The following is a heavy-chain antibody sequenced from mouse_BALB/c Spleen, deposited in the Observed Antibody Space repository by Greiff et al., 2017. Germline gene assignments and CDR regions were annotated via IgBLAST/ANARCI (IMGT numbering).Heavy chain of an antibody. CDR1: GFTFSDYY. CDR2: ISDGGSYT. Sequence: EVQGVESGGGLVKPGGSLKLSCAASGFTFSDYYMYWVRQTPEKRLEWVATISDGGSYTYYPDSVKGRFTISRDNAKNNLYLQMSSLKSEDTAMYYCARTRIAYWGQGTLVTVSA. J-gene: IGHJ3*01. CDR3: ARTRIAY. V-gene: IGHV5-4*02.